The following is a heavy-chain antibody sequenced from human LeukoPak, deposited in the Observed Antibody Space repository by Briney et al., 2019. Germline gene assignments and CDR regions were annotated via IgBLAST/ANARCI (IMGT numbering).Heavy chain of an antibody. V-gene: IGHV4-34*01. J-gene: IGHJ6*03. CDR3: ASLPPARTYTNYYYYYYMDV. CDR2: INHSGST. Sequence: PSETLSLTCAVYGGSFSSYYWSWIRQPPGKGLEWIGEINHSGSTNYNPSLKSRVTISVDMSKNQFSLKLSSVTAADTAVYYCASLPPARTYTNYYYYYYMDVWGKGTTVTVSS. CDR1: GGSFSSYY. D-gene: IGHD1-26*01.